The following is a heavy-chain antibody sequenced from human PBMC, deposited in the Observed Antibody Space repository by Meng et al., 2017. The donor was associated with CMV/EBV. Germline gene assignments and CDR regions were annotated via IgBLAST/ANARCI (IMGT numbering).Heavy chain of an antibody. CDR3: ATRDGLFPGWGRYYYYGMDV. Sequence: SETLSFTCAVYGGSFSGYYWSWIRQPPGKGLEWIGEINHSGSTNYNPSLKSRVTISVDTSKNQFSLKLSSVTAADTAVYYCATRDGLFPGWGRYYYYGMDVWGQGTTVTVSS. CDR2: INHSGST. D-gene: IGHD2-21*01. V-gene: IGHV4-34*01. J-gene: IGHJ6*02. CDR1: GGSFSGYY.